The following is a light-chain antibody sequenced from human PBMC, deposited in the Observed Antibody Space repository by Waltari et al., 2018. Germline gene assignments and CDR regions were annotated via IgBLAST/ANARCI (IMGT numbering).Light chain of an antibody. J-gene: IGLJ3*02. CDR2: GKE. Sequence: SSELTQGPDVSVALGQTVKLTCQGDSLRPSSPSWYQVKPGQAPLLVLFGKEKRPSGIPDRISGYSSGTTSSLTITGAQAEDEADYYCHSRKGRDNQVVFGGGTKLTVL. CDR3: HSRKGRDNQVV. V-gene: IGLV3-19*01. CDR1: SLRPSS.